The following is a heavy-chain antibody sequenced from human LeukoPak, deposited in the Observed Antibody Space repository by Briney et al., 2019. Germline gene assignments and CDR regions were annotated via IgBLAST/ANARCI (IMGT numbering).Heavy chain of an antibody. D-gene: IGHD6-19*01. Sequence: ASVKVSCKASGYTFTGYYGHWVRQAPGQGLEWMGWINPISGGTYYAQNFQGRVTLTRDTSINTAYMEVGRLISDDTAVYYCARGSSSGWYYFDHWGQGTLVTAPS. CDR2: INPISGGT. V-gene: IGHV1-2*02. CDR3: ARGSSSGWYYFDH. J-gene: IGHJ4*02. CDR1: GYTFTGYY.